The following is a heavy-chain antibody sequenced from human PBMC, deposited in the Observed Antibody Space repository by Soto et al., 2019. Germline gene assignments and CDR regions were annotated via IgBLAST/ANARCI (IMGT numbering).Heavy chain of an antibody. V-gene: IGHV4-59*12. D-gene: IGHD2-21*02. CDR3: ARDRAYCGGDCPSGFDY. CDR1: GGSISNYY. J-gene: IGHJ4*02. Sequence: PSETLSLTCTVSGGSISNYYWSWIRQPPGKGLEWIGYIYYSGSTNYNPSLNSRVTISVDTSKNQFSLKLSSVTAADTAVYYCARDRAYCGGDCPSGFDYWGQGTLVTVSS. CDR2: IYYSGST.